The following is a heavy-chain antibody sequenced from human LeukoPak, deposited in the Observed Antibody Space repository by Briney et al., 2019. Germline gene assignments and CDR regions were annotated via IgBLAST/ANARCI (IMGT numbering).Heavy chain of an antibody. J-gene: IGHJ3*02. CDR3: ARGHDYGDNDAFDI. Sequence: GGSLRLSCAASGFTFSSYDMHWVRQAPGKGLEWVAFIRNDGSHRFYVDSVKGRFTISRDNAKNTLYLQMNSLRAEDTAVYYCARGHDYGDNDAFDIWGQGTMVTVSS. CDR1: GFTFSSYD. CDR2: IRNDGSHR. D-gene: IGHD4-17*01. V-gene: IGHV3-30*02.